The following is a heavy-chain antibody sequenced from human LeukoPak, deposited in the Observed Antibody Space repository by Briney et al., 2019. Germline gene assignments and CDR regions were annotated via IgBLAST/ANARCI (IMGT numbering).Heavy chain of an antibody. Sequence: PSETLSLTCTVSGGSISSYYWSWTRQPAGKGLEWIGRIYTSGSTNYNPSLKSRVTMSVDTSKNQFSLKLSSVTAADTAVYYCARGSYSYGYYFDYWGQGTLVTVSS. D-gene: IGHD5-18*01. CDR3: ARGSYSYGYYFDY. CDR1: GGSISSYY. J-gene: IGHJ4*02. V-gene: IGHV4-4*07. CDR2: IYTSGST.